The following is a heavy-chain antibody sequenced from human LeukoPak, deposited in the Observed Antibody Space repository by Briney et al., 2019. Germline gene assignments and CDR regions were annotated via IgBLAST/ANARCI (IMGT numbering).Heavy chain of an antibody. CDR2: ISYDGSNK. J-gene: IGHJ6*02. CDR1: GFTFSSYA. V-gene: IGHV3-30-3*01. Sequence: GRSLRLSCAASGFTFSSYAMHWVRQAPGKGLEWVAVISYDGSNKYYADSVKGRFTISRDNSKNTLYLQMNSLRAEDTAVYYCARDPIVGAENLYYYYYGMDVWGQGTTVTVSS. CDR3: ARDPIVGAENLYYYYYGMDV. D-gene: IGHD1-26*01.